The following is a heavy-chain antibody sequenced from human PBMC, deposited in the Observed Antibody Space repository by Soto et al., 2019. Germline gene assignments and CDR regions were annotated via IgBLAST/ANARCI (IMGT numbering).Heavy chain of an antibody. Sequence: GGSLILSCAASGFTFSNYYMSWIRQAPGKGLEWVLYISSSGSTIYDADSLKGRFNTSRDNAKTSLYLQMNSLRAEDTAVYYCARTPGIAQDGAFDIWGQGTMVTVSS. D-gene: IGHD6-13*01. CDR3: ARTPGIAQDGAFDI. V-gene: IGHV3-11*01. CDR2: ISSSGSTI. J-gene: IGHJ3*02. CDR1: GFTFSNYY.